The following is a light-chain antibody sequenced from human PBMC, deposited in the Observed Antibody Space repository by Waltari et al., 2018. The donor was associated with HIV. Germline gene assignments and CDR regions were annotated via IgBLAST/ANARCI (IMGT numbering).Light chain of an antibody. J-gene: IGLJ1*01. CDR3: QAWDSGTGV. Sequence: SYELTQQPSVSVSPGQAATITCSGDKLDDKYVCWYQQKPGRSPVLVIYQDDKRLSGIPDRFSGSNSGNTATLTISGTQTMDEADYYCQAWDSGTGVFGTGTTVTVL. CDR1: KLDDKY. V-gene: IGLV3-1*01. CDR2: QDD.